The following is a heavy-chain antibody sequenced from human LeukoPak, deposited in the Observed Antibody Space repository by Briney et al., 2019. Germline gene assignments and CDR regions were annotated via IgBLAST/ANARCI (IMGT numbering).Heavy chain of an antibody. Sequence: GGSLRLSCAASGFTFSSYWMSWVRQAPGKGLEWVANIKQDGSEKNYADSVKGRFTISRDNAKNSLYLQMNSLRAEDTAVYYCARAGWYSSGWNPFDYWGQGTLVTVSS. CDR3: ARAGWYSSGWNPFDY. D-gene: IGHD6-19*01. CDR2: IKQDGSEK. V-gene: IGHV3-7*01. J-gene: IGHJ4*02. CDR1: GFTFSSYW.